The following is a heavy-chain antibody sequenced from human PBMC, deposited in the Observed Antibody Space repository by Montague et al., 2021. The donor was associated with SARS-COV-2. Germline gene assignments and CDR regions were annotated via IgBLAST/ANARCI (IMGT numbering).Heavy chain of an antibody. CDR3: ARQSPVTMIVVVISGGFDY. Sequence: SETLSLTCTVSGGSISSSSYYWGWIRQPPGKGLEWIGSIYYSGSTYYNPSLKSRVTISVDTSKNQFSLKLSSVTAADTAVYYCARQSPVTMIVVVISGGFDYWGQGTLVTVSS. J-gene: IGHJ4*02. CDR1: GGSISSSSYY. CDR2: IYYSGST. D-gene: IGHD3-22*01. V-gene: IGHV4-39*01.